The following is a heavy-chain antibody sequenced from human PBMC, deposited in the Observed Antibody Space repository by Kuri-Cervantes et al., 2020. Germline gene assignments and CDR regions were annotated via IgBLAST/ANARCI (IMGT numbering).Heavy chain of an antibody. D-gene: IGHD3-10*01. CDR1: GFTFSSYG. Sequence: GGSLRLSCAASGFTFSSYGMHWVRQAPGKGLEWVAVISYDGSNKYYADSVKGRFTISRDNSKNTLYLQMNSLRAEDTAVYYCAKLWLWFGETNDYRGQGTLVTVSS. CDR2: ISYDGSNK. CDR3: AKLWLWFGETNDY. J-gene: IGHJ4*02. V-gene: IGHV3-30*18.